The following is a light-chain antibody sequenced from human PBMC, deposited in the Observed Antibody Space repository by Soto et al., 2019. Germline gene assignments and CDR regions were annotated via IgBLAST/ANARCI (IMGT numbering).Light chain of an antibody. CDR2: GAS. CDR3: RQYTNWPQN. Sequence: EIVMTQSQVTLSASPGERATLSCRASQTVSTNLAWYQQRPGQAPRLLIYGASTRVTGIPPRFSGSGSGTDFTLTISSLQSKDFAVYFCRQYTNWPQNFGQGTKVDIK. V-gene: IGKV3-15*01. CDR1: QTVSTN. J-gene: IGKJ2*01.